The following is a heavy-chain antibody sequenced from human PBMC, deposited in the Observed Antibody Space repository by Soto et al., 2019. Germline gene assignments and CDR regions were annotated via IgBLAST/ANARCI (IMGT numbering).Heavy chain of an antibody. D-gene: IGHD2-21*01. CDR2: INWDNNE. CDR1: GFSLSTSGVG. V-gene: IGHV2-70*01. J-gene: IGHJ4*02. CDR3: ARIPHYSDSYYMDY. Sequence: SGPTLVNPTQTLTLTCTFSGFSLSTSGVGVGWIRQPPGKAPEWLALINWDNNEYYNPSLKTRLTISRDTSKNQVVLTMTNVDPVDTATYYCARIPHYSDSYYMDYWGQGTLVTVSS.